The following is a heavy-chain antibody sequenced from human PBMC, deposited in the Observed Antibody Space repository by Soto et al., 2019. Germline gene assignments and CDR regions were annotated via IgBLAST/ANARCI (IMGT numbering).Heavy chain of an antibody. D-gene: IGHD5-12*01. CDR2: INPNGGVT. Sequence: QVQLVQSGAEVKKPGASVTDSCRSSGDTFNDYYIHWVRQAPGQGLEWMGWINPNGGVTKYAQKFQGWVTMTRDTSIRTVYMQLSRLRSDDTAVYYCARESGGATATLDYYYFYMDVWGTGTTVTVSS. CDR3: ARESGGATATLDYYYFYMDV. V-gene: IGHV1-2*04. CDR1: GDTFNDYY. J-gene: IGHJ6*03.